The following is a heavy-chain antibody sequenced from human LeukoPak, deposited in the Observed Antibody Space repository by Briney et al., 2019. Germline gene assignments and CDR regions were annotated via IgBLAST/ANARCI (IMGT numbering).Heavy chain of an antibody. CDR3: ARRVMSSSSYFDY. Sequence: SETLSLTCTVSGGSISSSSYYWGWIRQPPGKGLEWIGSIYYRGSTYYNPSLKSRVTISVDTSKNQFSLKLSSVTAADTAVYYCARRVMSSSSYFDYWGQGTLVTVSS. D-gene: IGHD6-6*01. CDR2: IYYRGST. CDR1: GGSISSSSYY. J-gene: IGHJ4*02. V-gene: IGHV4-39*01.